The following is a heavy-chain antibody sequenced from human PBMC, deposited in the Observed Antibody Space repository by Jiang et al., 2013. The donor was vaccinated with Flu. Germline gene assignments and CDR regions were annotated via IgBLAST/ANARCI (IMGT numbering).Heavy chain of an antibody. Sequence: LLKPSETLSLTCAVYGGSFSGYHWSWIRQAPGKGLEWIGEINHSGSTNYNPSLKSRVTISVDTSKNQFSLKLTSVTAADTAVYFCARSRIPMAAPPGYWGQGTLATVSS. J-gene: IGHJ4*02. D-gene: IGHD6-19*01. CDR3: ARSRIPMAAPPGY. V-gene: IGHV4-34*01. CDR2: INHSGST. CDR1: GGSFSGYH.